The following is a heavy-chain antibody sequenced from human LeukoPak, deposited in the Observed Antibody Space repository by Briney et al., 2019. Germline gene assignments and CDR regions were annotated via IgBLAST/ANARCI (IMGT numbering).Heavy chain of an antibody. CDR2: MNPNSGNT. J-gene: IGHJ4*02. Sequence: ASVKVSCKASGYTFTSYDINWVRQATGQGLEWMGWMNPNSGNTGYAQKFQGRVTITRNTSISTAYMELSSLRSEDTAVYYCARWSMIVGNDYWGQGTLVTVSS. CDR1: GYTFTSYD. CDR3: ARWSMIVGNDY. V-gene: IGHV1-8*03. D-gene: IGHD3-22*01.